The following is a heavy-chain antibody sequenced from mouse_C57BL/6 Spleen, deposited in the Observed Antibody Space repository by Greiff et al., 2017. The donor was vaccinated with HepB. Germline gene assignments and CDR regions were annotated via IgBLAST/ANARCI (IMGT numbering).Heavy chain of an antibody. Sequence: QVQLQQPGAELVKPGASVKLSCKASGYTFTSYWMQWVKQRPGQGLEWIGEIDPSDSYTNYNQKLKGKATLTVDTSSSTAYMQLSSLTSEDSAVYYCARKGYYGSCYYYWGQGTTLTVSS. V-gene: IGHV1-50*01. CDR3: ARKGYYGSCYYY. CDR2: IDPSDSYT. D-gene: IGHD1-1*01. J-gene: IGHJ2*01. CDR1: GYTFTSYW.